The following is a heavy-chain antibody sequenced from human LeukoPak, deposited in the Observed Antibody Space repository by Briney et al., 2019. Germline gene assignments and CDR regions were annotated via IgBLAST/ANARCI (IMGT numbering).Heavy chain of an antibody. Sequence: ASVKVSCKASGYIFTGYYMHWVRQAPGQGLEWMGWINPNSGGTNYAQKFQGRVAMTRDTSISTAYMELSRLRSDDTAVYYCARDRGIVVVPAAMTHNWFDPWGQGTLVTVPS. V-gene: IGHV1-2*02. CDR2: INPNSGGT. CDR1: GYIFTGYY. J-gene: IGHJ5*02. CDR3: ARDRGIVVVPAAMTHNWFDP. D-gene: IGHD2-2*01.